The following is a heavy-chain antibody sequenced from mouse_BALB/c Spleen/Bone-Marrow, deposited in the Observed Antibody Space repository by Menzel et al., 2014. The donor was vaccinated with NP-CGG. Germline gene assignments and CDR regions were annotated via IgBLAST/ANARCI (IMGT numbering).Heavy chain of an antibody. Sequence: EVQPQESGGGLVQPGGSLRLSCAPSGFTFTDSYMSWVRQPPGKALEWLGFLRNKANGYTTEYSASVKGRFTISRDNSQSILYRQMNTLRAEDSATYYCARGAYGNYFAWFAYWGQGTLVTVSA. CDR2: LRNKANGYTT. D-gene: IGHD2-1*01. J-gene: IGHJ3*01. CDR1: GFTFTDSY. V-gene: IGHV7-3*02. CDR3: ARGAYGNYFAWFAY.